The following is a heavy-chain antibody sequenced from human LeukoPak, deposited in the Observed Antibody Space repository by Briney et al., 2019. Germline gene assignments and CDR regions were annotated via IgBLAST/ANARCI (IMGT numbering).Heavy chain of an antibody. CDR2: IYYSGST. CDR1: GGSISSYY. V-gene: IGHV4-59*08. Sequence: SETLSLTCTVSGGSISSYYLSWIRQPPGKGLEWIGYIYYSGSTNYNPSLKSRVTISVDTSKNQFSLKLSSVTAADTAVYYCARHVGAAMVTGFDPWGQGTLVTVSS. D-gene: IGHD5-18*01. J-gene: IGHJ5*02. CDR3: ARHVGAAMVTGFDP.